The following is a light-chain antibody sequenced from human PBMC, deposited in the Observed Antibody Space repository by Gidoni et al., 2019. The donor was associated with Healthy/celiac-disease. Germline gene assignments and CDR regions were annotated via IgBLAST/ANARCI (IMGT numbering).Light chain of an antibody. CDR3: QSYDSSLSGFVV. J-gene: IGLJ2*01. Sequence: QSVLPQPPSVSAAPGPRVTISCTGSSSNIGAGYDVHWYQQLPGTAPKLLIYGNSNRPSGVPDRFSGSKSGTSASLAITGLQAEDEADYYCQSYDSSLSGFVVFGGGTKLTVL. CDR1: SSNIGAGYD. V-gene: IGLV1-40*01. CDR2: GNS.